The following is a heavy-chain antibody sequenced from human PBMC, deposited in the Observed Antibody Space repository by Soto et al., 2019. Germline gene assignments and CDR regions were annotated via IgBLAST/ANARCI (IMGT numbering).Heavy chain of an antibody. J-gene: IGHJ6*02. CDR3: AQGSGYSSGWQASYYYYGMDV. V-gene: IGHV3-23*01. Sequence: GSLRLSCAASGFTFSSYAMSWVRQAPGKGLEWVSAISGSGGSTYYADSVKGRFTISRDNSKNTLYLQMNSLRAEDTAVYYCAQGSGYSSGWQASYYYYGMDVWGQGTTVTVSS. CDR2: ISGSGGST. CDR1: GFTFSSYA. D-gene: IGHD6-19*01.